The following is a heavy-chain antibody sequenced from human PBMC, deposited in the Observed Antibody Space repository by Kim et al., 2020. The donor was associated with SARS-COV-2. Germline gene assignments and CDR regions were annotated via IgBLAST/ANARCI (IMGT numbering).Heavy chain of an antibody. Sequence: TYYNPSLKSRVTISVDRSKNQFSLKLSSVTAADTAVYYCARDSSSSYFDYWGQGTLVTVSS. J-gene: IGHJ4*02. D-gene: IGHD6-6*01. CDR3: ARDSSSSYFDY. CDR2: T. V-gene: IGHV4-30-2*01.